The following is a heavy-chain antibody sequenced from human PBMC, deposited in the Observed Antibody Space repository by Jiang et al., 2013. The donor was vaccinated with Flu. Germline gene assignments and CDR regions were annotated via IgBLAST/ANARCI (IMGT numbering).Heavy chain of an antibody. J-gene: IGHJ3*02. Sequence: RLSCAASGFAFSSYGMNWVRQAPGKRLEWLSYISSTSSNIFYADSVKGRFTVSRDNAKNSLYLQMNSLRDEDTAVYYCARGYYGSGTHAFDIWGQGTMVTVSS. CDR1: GFAFSSYG. V-gene: IGHV3-48*02. CDR3: ARGYYGSGTHAFDI. D-gene: IGHD3-10*01. CDR2: ISSTSSNI.